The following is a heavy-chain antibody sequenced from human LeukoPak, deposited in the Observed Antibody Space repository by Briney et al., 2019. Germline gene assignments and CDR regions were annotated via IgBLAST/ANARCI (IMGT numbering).Heavy chain of an antibody. V-gene: IGHV1-8*01. J-gene: IGHJ5*02. CDR3: ARGDWLDP. CDR1: GYTFINYD. Sequence: GASVKVSRKASGYTFINYDINWVRQAPGQGLEWMGWMNPNSGHTGYAENLEGRVAMTRNTSISTAYMELRNLRSDDTAVYYCARGDWLDPWGQGTLVTVSS. CDR2: MNPNSGHT.